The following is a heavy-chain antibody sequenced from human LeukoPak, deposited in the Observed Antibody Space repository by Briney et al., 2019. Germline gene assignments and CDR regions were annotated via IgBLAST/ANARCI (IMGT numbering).Heavy chain of an antibody. CDR2: IYYSGST. D-gene: IGHD5-18*01. CDR3: ARTGGYSYGFLDY. Sequence: SETLSLTCTVSGGSVSSGSYYWSWIRQPPGKGLKWIGYIYYSGSTNYNPSLKSRVTISVDTSTNQFSLKLSSVTAADTAVYYCARTGGYSYGFLDYWGQGTLVTVSS. J-gene: IGHJ4*02. CDR1: GGSVSSGSYY. V-gene: IGHV4-61*01.